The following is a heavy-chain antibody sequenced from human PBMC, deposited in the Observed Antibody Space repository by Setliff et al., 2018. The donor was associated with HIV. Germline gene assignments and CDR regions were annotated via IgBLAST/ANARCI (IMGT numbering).Heavy chain of an antibody. J-gene: IGHJ4*02. Sequence: ASVKVSCKASGYTFTTYSFTWVRQAPGQGLEWMGWISAFNGNTNYAQKLQGRFTMTTDTSTSTAYMELRSLRSDDTAVYYCARGGYGWGDLGPVLDYWGQGTLVTV. V-gene: IGHV1-18*01. CDR3: ARGGYGWGDLGPVLDY. CDR1: GYTFTTYS. D-gene: IGHD5-12*01. CDR2: ISAFNGNT.